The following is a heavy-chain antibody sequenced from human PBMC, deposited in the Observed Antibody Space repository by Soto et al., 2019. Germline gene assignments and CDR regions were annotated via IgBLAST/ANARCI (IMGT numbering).Heavy chain of an antibody. Sequence: QVQLLESGGGVVQPGRSLRLSCAASGFTFSSYGMHWVSQAPGKGLEWVAVIWYDGSNKYYADSVKGRFTISRDNSKNTLYLQMNSLRAEDTAVYYCAHEQQLVFQHWGQGTLVTVSS. J-gene: IGHJ1*01. CDR2: IWYDGSNK. CDR3: AHEQQLVFQH. D-gene: IGHD6-13*01. CDR1: GFTFSSYG. V-gene: IGHV3-33*06.